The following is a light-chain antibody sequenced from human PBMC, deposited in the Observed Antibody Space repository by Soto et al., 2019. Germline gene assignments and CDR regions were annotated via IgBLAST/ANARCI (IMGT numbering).Light chain of an antibody. J-gene: IGLJ1*01. CDR1: SSDVGGYNF. CDR3: TSYTSSITYV. Sequence: QYALTEPAPVAGSPGQSITISCTGTSSDVGGYNFVSWYQHHPGKAPKLIIYDVTNRPSGISNRFSGSKSGNTASLTISGLQAEDEADYYCTSYTSSITYVFGTGTKVTVL. CDR2: DVT. V-gene: IGLV2-14*03.